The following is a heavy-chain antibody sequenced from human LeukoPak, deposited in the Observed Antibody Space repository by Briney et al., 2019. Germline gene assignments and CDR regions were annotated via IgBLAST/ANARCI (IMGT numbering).Heavy chain of an antibody. V-gene: IGHV3-30*18. D-gene: IGHD2-2*01. CDR1: GFTFSTYV. CDR3: AKEYCSTTNCLGD. Sequence: GRSLRLSCAASGFTFSTYVFHWVRQAPGKGLEWVAVISYDGSEKYYADSVKGRFTISRDNSKNTLYPQMTSLRAEDTAVYYCAKEYCSTTNCLGDWGLGTLVTVSS. CDR2: ISYDGSEK. J-gene: IGHJ4*02.